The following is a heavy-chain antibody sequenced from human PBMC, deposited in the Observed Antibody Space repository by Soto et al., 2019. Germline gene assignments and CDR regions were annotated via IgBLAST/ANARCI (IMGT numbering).Heavy chain of an antibody. J-gene: IGHJ6*02. D-gene: IGHD2-21*02. CDR3: ARADGGNSVYYYYGMDV. CDR1: GYTFTSYY. CDR2: INPSGGST. Sequence: ASVKVSCKASGYTFTSYYMHWVRQAPGQGLEWMGIINPSGGSTSYAQKFQGRVTMTRDTSTSTVYMELSSLRSEDTAVYYCARADGGNSVYYYYGMDVWGQGTTVTVSS. V-gene: IGHV1-46*01.